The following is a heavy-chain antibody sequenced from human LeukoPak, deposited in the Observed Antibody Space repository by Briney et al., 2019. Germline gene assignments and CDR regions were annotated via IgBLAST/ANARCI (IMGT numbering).Heavy chain of an antibody. CDR1: GFTFSSYS. CDR2: ISSSSSTI. CDR3: ARGRSRLTVDY. V-gene: IGHV3-48*01. Sequence: GGSLRLSCAASGFTFSSYSLNWVRQAPGKGLEWVSYISSSSSTIYYADSVKGRFTISRDNAKNSLYLQMNSLRAEDTAVYYCARGRSRLTVDYWGQGTLVTVSS. D-gene: IGHD1-14*01. J-gene: IGHJ4*02.